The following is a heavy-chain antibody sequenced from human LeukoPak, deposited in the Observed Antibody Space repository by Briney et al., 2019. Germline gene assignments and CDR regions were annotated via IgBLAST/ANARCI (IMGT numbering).Heavy chain of an antibody. V-gene: IGHV4-39*01. CDR1: GGSISSSSYY. CDR3: ARHDEEIAAAGTPPDY. J-gene: IGHJ4*02. CDR2: IYYSGST. D-gene: IGHD6-13*01. Sequence: PSETLSLTCTVSGGSISSSSYYWGWIRQPPGKGLEWIGSIYYSGSTYYNPSLESRVTISVDTSKNQFSLKLSSVTAADTAVYYRARHDEEIAAAGTPPDYWGQGTLVTVSS.